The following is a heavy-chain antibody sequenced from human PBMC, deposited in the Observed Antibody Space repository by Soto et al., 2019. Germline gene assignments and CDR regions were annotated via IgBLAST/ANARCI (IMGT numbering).Heavy chain of an antibody. Sequence: HVQLVQSGAELKKPGASLRVSCKASGYTFTDYYIHWVRQAPGQGLQWMGWINPYNGATSYAQKFQAGVTRTRDTSISTAYMELSRLTSDDTAVYYCARAQELRSFDWSWGGGAFDIWGQGTMVTASS. J-gene: IGHJ3*02. CDR2: INPYNGAT. D-gene: IGHD3-9*01. CDR3: ARAQELRSFDWSWGGGAFDI. CDR1: GYTFTDYY. V-gene: IGHV1-2*02.